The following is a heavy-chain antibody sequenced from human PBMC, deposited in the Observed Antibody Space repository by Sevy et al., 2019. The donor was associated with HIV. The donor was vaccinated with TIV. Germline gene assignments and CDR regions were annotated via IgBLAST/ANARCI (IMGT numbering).Heavy chain of an antibody. CDR2: ISGSGGST. J-gene: IGHJ4*02. D-gene: IGHD3-22*01. V-gene: IGHV3-23*01. Sequence: GSLRLSCAASGFTFSSYAMSWVRQAPGKGLEWVSAISGSGGSTYYADSVKGRFTISRDNSKNTLYLQMNSLRAEDTAVYYCAKDYYDSSGYDDYFDYWGQGTLVTVSS. CDR1: GFTFSSYA. CDR3: AKDYYDSSGYDDYFDY.